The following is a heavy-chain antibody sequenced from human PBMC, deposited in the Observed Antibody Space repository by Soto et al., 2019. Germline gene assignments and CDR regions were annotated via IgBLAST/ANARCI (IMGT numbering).Heavy chain of an antibody. Sequence: SVKVSCKASGFTFTSSAVQWVRQARGQSLEWIGWIVVGSGNTNYAQKFQERVTLTRDMSTSTAYMELSSLRSEDTAVYDGAGDGGGEDSFDIWGKGKRVTVS. D-gene: IGHD3-16*01. CDR3: AGDGGGEDSFDI. CDR1: GFTFTSSA. CDR2: IVVGSGNT. J-gene: IGHJ3*02. V-gene: IGHV1-58*01.